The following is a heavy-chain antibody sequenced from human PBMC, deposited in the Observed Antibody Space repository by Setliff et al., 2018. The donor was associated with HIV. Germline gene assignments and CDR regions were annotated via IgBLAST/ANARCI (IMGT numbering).Heavy chain of an antibody. V-gene: IGHV5-51*01. Sequence: LKISCQASGYSFTNYWIGWVRQMPGKGLEWIGVIYPGDFVTRYGPSFQGQVFISADRSITTAYLQWDSPKASDTAMYYCTRRRRAPGIEDLEAYWGQGTLVTVSS. CDR2: IYPGDFVT. D-gene: IGHD1-26*01. CDR3: TRRRRAPGIEDLEAY. CDR1: GYSFTNYW. J-gene: IGHJ4*02.